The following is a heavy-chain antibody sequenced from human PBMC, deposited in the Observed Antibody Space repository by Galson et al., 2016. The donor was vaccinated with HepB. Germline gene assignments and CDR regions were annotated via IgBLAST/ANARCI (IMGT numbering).Heavy chain of an antibody. J-gene: IGHJ6*02. D-gene: IGHD1-7*01. CDR2: ITGTGGGT. Sequence: SLRLSCAASGFSFSTFAMSWVRQAPGKGLEWISGITGTGGGTYYADSVKGRFTISRDTSKNTLFLQLSSLRVEDTAVYYCAKDHTGSTVGWSDGIDVWGQGTMVTVSS. V-gene: IGHV3-23*01. CDR1: GFSFSTFA. CDR3: AKDHTGSTVGWSDGIDV.